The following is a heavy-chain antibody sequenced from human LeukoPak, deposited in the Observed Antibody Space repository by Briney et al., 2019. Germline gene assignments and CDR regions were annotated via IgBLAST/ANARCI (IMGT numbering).Heavy chain of an antibody. Sequence: PGGSLRLSCAASGFTFSDYYITWIRQPPGRGLEWIAYITGSGTSVYYADAVKGRFTISRDNAKNTVYLQLNSLRVEDTAVYYCARESEATGTYYLDHWGQGNLVTVSS. V-gene: IGHV3-11*04. J-gene: IGHJ4*02. CDR1: GFTFSDYY. D-gene: IGHD1-7*01. CDR2: ITGSGTSV. CDR3: ARESEATGTYYLDH.